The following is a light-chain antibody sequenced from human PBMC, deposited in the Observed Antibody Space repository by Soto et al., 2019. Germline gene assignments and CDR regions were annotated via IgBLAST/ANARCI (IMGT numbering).Light chain of an antibody. CDR3: VAWDGSLNGYV. CDR1: ASDIGTNT. CDR2: SND. V-gene: IGLV1-44*01. Sequence: QSVLTQPPSASGTPGQRVSISCSGRASDIGTNTVNWYQQFPGTAPKLLLHSNDQRSSGVPDRFSGSKSGTSASLAISGLQSEDEADYYCVAWDGSLNGYVFGTGTKLTVL. J-gene: IGLJ1*01.